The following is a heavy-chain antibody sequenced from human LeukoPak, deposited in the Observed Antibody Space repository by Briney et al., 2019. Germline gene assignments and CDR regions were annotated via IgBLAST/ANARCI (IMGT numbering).Heavy chain of an antibody. CDR3: PRHAVYCSSTSCYGWFDY. V-gene: IGHV4-59*08. CDR1: GGSISSYY. D-gene: IGHD2-2*01. Sequence: SETLSLTCTVSGGSISSYYWSWIRQPPGKGLEWIGYIYYSGSTNYNPSLKSRVTISVDTSKNQFSLKLSSVTAADTAVYYCPRHAVYCSSTSCYGWFDYWGQGTLVTVSS. CDR2: IYYSGST. J-gene: IGHJ4*02.